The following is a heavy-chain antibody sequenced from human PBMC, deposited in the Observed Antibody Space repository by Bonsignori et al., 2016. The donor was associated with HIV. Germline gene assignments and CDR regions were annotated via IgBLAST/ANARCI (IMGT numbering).Heavy chain of an antibody. J-gene: IGHJ5*02. Sequence: WIRQPPGKGLEWVAVISYDGSNKYYADSVKGRFTISRDNSKNTLYLQMNSLRAEDTAVYYCARGVLPAAMLVWFDPWGQGTLVTVSS. D-gene: IGHD2-2*01. V-gene: IGHV3-30-3*01. CDR3: ARGVLPAAMLVWFDP. CDR2: ISYDGSNK.